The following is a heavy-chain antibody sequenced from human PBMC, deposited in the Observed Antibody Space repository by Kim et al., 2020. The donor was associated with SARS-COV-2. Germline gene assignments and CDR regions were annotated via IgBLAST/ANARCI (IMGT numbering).Heavy chain of an antibody. CDR2: YI. V-gene: IGHV3-21*01. J-gene: IGHJ4*02. Sequence: YIYYADSVKGRFTISRDNAKNSLYLQMNSLRAEDTAVYYCAEGESLEGYWGQGTLVTVSS. CDR3: AEGESLEGY.